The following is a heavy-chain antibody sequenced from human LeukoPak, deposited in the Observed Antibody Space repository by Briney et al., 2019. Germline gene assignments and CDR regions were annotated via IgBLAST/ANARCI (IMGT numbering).Heavy chain of an antibody. J-gene: IGHJ4*02. CDR1: GGSISSYY. D-gene: IGHD6-19*01. CDR2: INQDGSEK. Sequence: ETLSLTCTVSGGSISSYYWSWVRQAPGKGLEWVASINQDGSEKYYVDSVKGRFTISRGNAKNSLYLQMNSLRAEDTAVYYCARGGWGFDDWGQGTLVAVSS. CDR3: ARGGWGFDD. V-gene: IGHV3-7*05.